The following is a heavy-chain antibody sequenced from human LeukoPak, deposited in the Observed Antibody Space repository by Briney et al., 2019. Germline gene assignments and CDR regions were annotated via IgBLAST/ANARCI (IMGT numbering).Heavy chain of an antibody. CDR2: ISGSSGGR. J-gene: IGHJ5*01. Sequence: PGGSLRLSCAASGFTFNSYAMTWVRQAAGRGLEWVSTISGSSGGRSYADSVEGRFSISRDDSKNTLFLQMTSLRVEDTAVYFCARVQPDYNDEYSWFDSWGQGTLVTVSS. V-gene: IGHV3-23*01. D-gene: IGHD3-10*01. CDR3: ARVQPDYNDEYSWFDS. CDR1: GFTFNSYA.